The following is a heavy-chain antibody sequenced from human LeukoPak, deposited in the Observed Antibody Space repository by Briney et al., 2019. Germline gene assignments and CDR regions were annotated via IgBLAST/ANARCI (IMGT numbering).Heavy chain of an antibody. D-gene: IGHD3-10*01. J-gene: IGHJ4*02. V-gene: IGHV4-59*01. Sequence: SETLSLTCAVYGGSFSGYYWSWIRQPPGKGLEWIGYMYYSGSTNSIPSLKGRVTISIDTSKNQFSLKLSSVTAADTAVYYCATSPVRGYYFDFWGQGTLVTVSS. CDR1: GGSFSGYY. CDR2: MYYSGST. CDR3: ATSPVRGYYFDF.